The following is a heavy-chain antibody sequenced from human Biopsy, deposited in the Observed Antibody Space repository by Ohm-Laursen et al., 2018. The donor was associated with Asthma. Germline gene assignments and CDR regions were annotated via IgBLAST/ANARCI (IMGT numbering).Heavy chain of an antibody. CDR2: IYYNGTT. Sequence: PSDTLSLTCNLSSGSGGYMRSGNYYWGWIRQPPGKGLERIGSIYYNGTTYYNPSLESRVTVSADTTKNQVSLKLTSVTAADTAVYYCVRGSSSWHHGPFHYYYGLDVWGQGTTATVSS. D-gene: IGHD6-13*01. CDR1: SGSGGYMRSGNYY. V-gene: IGHV4-39*01. J-gene: IGHJ6*02. CDR3: VRGSSSWHHGPFHYYYGLDV.